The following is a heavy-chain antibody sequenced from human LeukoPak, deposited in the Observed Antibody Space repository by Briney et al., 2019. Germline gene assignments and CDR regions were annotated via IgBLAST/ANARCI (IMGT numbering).Heavy chain of an antibody. Sequence: GGSLRLSCAASGFTFSGSAMHWVRQASGKGLEWVGRIRSKANSYATAYAASVKGRFTISRDDSKNTAYLQMNSLKTEDTAVYYCTPYAIVVVTAMRSWGQGTLVTVSS. CDR2: IRSKANSYAT. D-gene: IGHD2-21*02. CDR1: GFTFSGSA. V-gene: IGHV3-73*01. J-gene: IGHJ4*02. CDR3: TPYAIVVVTAMRS.